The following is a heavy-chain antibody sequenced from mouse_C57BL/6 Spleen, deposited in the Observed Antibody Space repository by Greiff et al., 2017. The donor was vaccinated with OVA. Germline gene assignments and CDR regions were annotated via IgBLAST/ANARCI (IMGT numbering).Heavy chain of an antibody. J-gene: IGHJ4*01. CDR2: ISSKSNNYAT. D-gene: IGHD2-2*01. CDR1: GFSFNTYA. V-gene: IGHV10-1*01. Sequence: EVQLVESGGGLVQPKGSLKLSCAASGFSFNTYAMNWVRQAPGKGLEWVARISSKSNNYATYYADSVKDRFTISRADSASMLYLQMTTLKTEDTAMYYCVRSMVKGYYAMDYGGQGTSVTVSS. CDR3: VRSMVKGYYAMDY.